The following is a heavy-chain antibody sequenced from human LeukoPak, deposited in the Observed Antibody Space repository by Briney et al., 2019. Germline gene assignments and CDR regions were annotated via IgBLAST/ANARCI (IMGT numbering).Heavy chain of an antibody. CDR3: ARDQLSYCDGDCP. Sequence: GGSLRLSCAASGSTFSTYWMSWVRQAPGKGLEWVANIKQDGSETFYVDSVKGRFTISRDSARNSVYLQMNSLRAEDTAVYYCARDQLSYCDGDCPWGQGTLVTVSS. D-gene: IGHD2-21*02. CDR1: GSTFSTYW. V-gene: IGHV3-7*01. CDR2: IKQDGSET. J-gene: IGHJ5*02.